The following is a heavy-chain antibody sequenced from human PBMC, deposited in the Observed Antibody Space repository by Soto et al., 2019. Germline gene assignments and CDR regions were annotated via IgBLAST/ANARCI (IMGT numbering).Heavy chain of an antibody. CDR3: ARSSGGWYYGSGSYIQYFQH. Sequence: GGSLRLSCEVSGVSVTANYMSWVRQAPEKGLEWVSVIYSGGSTYYVDSVKGRFSISRDNAKNSLYLQMNSLRAEDTAVYYCARSSGGWYYGSGSYIQYFQHWGQGTLVTVSS. V-gene: IGHV3-53*01. J-gene: IGHJ1*01. D-gene: IGHD3-10*01. CDR2: IYSGGST. CDR1: GVSVTANY.